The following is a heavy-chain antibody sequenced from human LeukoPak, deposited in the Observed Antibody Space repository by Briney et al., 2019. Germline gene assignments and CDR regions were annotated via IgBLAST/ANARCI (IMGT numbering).Heavy chain of an antibody. Sequence: SETLSLTCAVYGGSFSGYSWTWIRQPPGKGLEWIGEIDRSGSTNYNPALKSRLTISVDTSKNQFSLKLSSVTAADTAVYYCARQSATGLAYWGQGTLVTVSS. D-gene: IGHD1-1*01. CDR3: ARQSATGLAY. J-gene: IGHJ4*02. V-gene: IGHV4-34*01. CDR2: IDRSGST. CDR1: GGSFSGYS.